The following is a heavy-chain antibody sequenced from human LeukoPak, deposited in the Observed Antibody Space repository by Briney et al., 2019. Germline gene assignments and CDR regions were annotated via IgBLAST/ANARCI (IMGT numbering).Heavy chain of an antibody. J-gene: IGHJ5*02. D-gene: IGHD2-2*01. CDR3: ATLQIVVVPAAINFVP. CDR1: GYTFTSYY. CDR2: INPSGGST. Sequence: GASVKVSCKASGYTFTSYYMHWVRQAPGQGLEWMGIINPSGGSTSYAQKFQGRVTMTRDTSTSTVYMELSSLRSEDTAVYYCATLQIVVVPAAINFVPWGRRTLVTVSS. V-gene: IGHV1-46*03.